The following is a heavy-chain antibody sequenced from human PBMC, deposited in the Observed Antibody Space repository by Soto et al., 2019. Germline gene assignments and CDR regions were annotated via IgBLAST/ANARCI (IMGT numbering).Heavy chain of an antibody. CDR2: IYHSGST. J-gene: IGHJ5*02. V-gene: IGHV4-4*02. CDR1: GGSISSSNW. Sequence: SETLSLTCAVSGGSISSSNWWSWVRQPPGKGLEWIGEIYHSGSTNYNPSLKSRVTISVDTSKNQFSLKLSSVTAADTAVYYCATTYSSSWYWFDPWGQGTLVTVSS. CDR3: ATTYSSSWYWFDP. D-gene: IGHD6-13*01.